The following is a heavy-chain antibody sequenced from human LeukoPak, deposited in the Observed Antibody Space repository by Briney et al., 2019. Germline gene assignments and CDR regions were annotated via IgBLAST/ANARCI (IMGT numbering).Heavy chain of an antibody. J-gene: IGHJ3*02. Sequence: ASVKVSCKASGYTFTSYYMHWVRQAPGQGLEWMGIINPSGGSTSYAQKFQGRVTMTRDTSTSTVYMEQSSLRSEDTAVYYCARVGAADAFDIWGQGTMVTVSS. D-gene: IGHD3-10*01. V-gene: IGHV1-46*01. CDR1: GYTFTSYY. CDR3: ARVGAADAFDI. CDR2: INPSGGST.